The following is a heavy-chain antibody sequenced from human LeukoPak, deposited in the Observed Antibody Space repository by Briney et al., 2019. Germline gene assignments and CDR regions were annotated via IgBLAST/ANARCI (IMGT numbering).Heavy chain of an antibody. CDR2: INHSGST. D-gene: IGHD1-1*01. V-gene: IGHV4-34*01. CDR3: ARGSWANLTTCYFDD. CDR1: GGSFSGYY. J-gene: IGHJ4*02. Sequence: SETLSLTCAVYGGSFSGYYWSWIRQPPGKGLEWIGEINHSGSTNYNPSLQSRVTISVDTSKNQLSVKLSSVAAADTAVYYWARGSWANLTTCYFDDWGQGTLVTVSS.